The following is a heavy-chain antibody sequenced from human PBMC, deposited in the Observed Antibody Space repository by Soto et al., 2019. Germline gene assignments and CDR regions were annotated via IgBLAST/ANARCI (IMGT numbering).Heavy chain of an antibody. CDR3: AILTGYYYYYGMDV. Sequence: QVQLVQSGAEVKKPGASVKVSCKASGYTFTSYAMHWVRQAPGQRLEWMGWINAGNGNTKYSQKFQGRVTITRDTSASTADMELSSLRSEDTAVYYCAILTGYYYYYGMDVWGQGTTVTVSS. D-gene: IGHD3-9*01. J-gene: IGHJ6*02. CDR1: GYTFTSYA. CDR2: INAGNGNT. V-gene: IGHV1-3*01.